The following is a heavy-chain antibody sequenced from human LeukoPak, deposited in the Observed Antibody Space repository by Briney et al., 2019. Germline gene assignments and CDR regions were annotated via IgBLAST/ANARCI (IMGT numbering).Heavy chain of an antibody. Sequence: SVTVSCTASGGTFSSYAISWVRQAPGQGLEWMGGIIPIFGTANYAQKFQGRVTITADESTSTAYMELSSLRSEDTVVYYCARGKVVVTVTYYYGMDVWGQGTTVTVSS. D-gene: IGHD2-21*02. CDR3: ARGKVVVTVTYYYGMDV. CDR1: GGTFSSYA. J-gene: IGHJ6*02. V-gene: IGHV1-69*01. CDR2: IIPIFGTA.